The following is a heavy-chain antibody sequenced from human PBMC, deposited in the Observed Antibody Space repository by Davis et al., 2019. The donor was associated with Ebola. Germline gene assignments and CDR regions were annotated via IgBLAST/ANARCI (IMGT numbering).Heavy chain of an antibody. D-gene: IGHD6-13*01. V-gene: IGHV1-24*01. CDR1: GYTLTELS. CDR2: FDPEDGET. J-gene: IGHJ4*02. Sequence: ASVKVSCKVSGYTLTELSMHWVRQAPGKGLEWMGGFDPEDGETIYAQKFQGRVTMTEDTSTDTAYMELSSLRSEDTAVYYCATDLWAAAGGVVGNDYWGQGTLVTVSS. CDR3: ATDLWAAAGGVVGNDY.